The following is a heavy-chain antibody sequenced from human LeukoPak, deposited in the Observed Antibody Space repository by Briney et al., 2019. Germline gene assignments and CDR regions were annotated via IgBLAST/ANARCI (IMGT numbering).Heavy chain of an antibody. V-gene: IGHV3-30*18. CDR3: AKELSSGRTY. D-gene: IGHD6-19*01. J-gene: IGHJ4*02. CDR1: GFTFSSYG. CDR2: ISYDGSNK. Sequence: PGGSLILSCAASGFTFSSYGMHWVRQAPGKGLEWVAVISYDGSNKYYADSVKGRFTISRDNSKNTLYLQMNSLRAEDTAVYYCAKELSSGRTYWGQGTLVTVSS.